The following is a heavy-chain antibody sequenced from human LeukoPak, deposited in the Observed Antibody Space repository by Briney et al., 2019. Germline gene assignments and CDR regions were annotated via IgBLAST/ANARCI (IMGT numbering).Heavy chain of an antibody. J-gene: IGHJ4*02. CDR2: ISSSSSYI. CDR1: GFTFSSYS. Sequence: GGSLRLSCAASGFTFSSYSMNWVRQAPGKGLEWVSSISSSSSYIYYADSVKGRFTISRDNAKNSLYLQMNSLRAEDTAVYYCARGITIFGVVNQPRLYFDYWGQGTLVTVSS. CDR3: ARGITIFGVVNQPRLYFDY. D-gene: IGHD3-3*01. V-gene: IGHV3-21*01.